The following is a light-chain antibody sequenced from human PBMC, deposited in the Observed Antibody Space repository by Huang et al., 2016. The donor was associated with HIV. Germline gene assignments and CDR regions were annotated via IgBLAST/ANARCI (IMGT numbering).Light chain of an antibody. Sequence: DIQMTQSPPSLSASVGSRVALTCRASQNISYYLNWYQEKSGKAPNLLLYAASRLVSGVPSRFSGGGSGSNFTLTITNRQPEDIGTYYCQQSYSLPLSFGPGTTVNVK. J-gene: IGKJ3*01. CDR3: QQSYSLPLS. CDR1: QNISYY. V-gene: IGKV1-39*01. CDR2: AAS.